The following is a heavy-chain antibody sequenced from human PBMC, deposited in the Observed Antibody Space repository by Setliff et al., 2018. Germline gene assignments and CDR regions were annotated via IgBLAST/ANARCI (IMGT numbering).Heavy chain of an antibody. J-gene: IGHJ5*02. V-gene: IGHV1-69*10. CDR2: SIPINDLA. CDR3: ARDPFAVRAATNWYDH. D-gene: IGHD6-13*01. CDR1: GDIFSSNG. Sequence: LVKVSCKASGDIFSSNGITWVRQAPGQGLEWVGGSIPINDLATYAQKFQGRVTITADKSTSTVYMELISLRSEDTAVYYCARDPFAVRAATNWYDHWGQGTLVTVSS.